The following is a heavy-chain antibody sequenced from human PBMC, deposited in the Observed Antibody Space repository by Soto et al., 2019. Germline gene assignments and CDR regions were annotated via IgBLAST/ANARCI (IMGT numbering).Heavy chain of an antibody. Sequence: QVQLVQSGAEVKKPGSSVKVSCKASGGTFSSYAISWVRQAPGQGLEWMGGIIPIFGTANYAQKFQGRVTITADKSTSTAYMELSSLRSEVTAVYYCARGRDCSGGSCTAIGWFDPWGQGTLVTVSS. CDR3: ARGRDCSGGSCTAIGWFDP. D-gene: IGHD2-15*01. CDR1: GGTFSSYA. CDR2: IIPIFGTA. V-gene: IGHV1-69*06. J-gene: IGHJ5*02.